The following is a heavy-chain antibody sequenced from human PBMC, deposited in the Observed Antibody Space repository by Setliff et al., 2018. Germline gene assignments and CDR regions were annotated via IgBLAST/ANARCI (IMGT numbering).Heavy chain of an antibody. CDR1: GYSFTDYW. CDR2: IYPGNADT. CDR3: ARRGARFFNWFDP. D-gene: IGHD2-15*01. J-gene: IGHJ5*02. Sequence: GESLKISCKGSGYSFTDYWIAWVRQTPGKGLEWMGSIYPGNADTRYSPSFQGQVTISTDTSINTAFLQWNNLKASDTAVYYCARRGARFFNWFDPWGQGTLVTVSS. V-gene: IGHV5-51*01.